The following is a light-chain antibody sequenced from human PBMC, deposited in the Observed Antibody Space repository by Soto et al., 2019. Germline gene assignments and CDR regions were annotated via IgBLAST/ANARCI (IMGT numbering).Light chain of an antibody. Sequence: QSVLTQPRSVSGSPGQSVTISCTGTSSDVGGYNYVSWYQQHPGKAPKLMLYDVTKRPSGVPDRFSGSKSGNTASLTISGLQAEDEADYYCCSYAGSYTLIFGGGTKLTVL. CDR3: CSYAGSYTLI. CDR1: SSDVGGYNY. CDR2: DVT. V-gene: IGLV2-11*01. J-gene: IGLJ2*01.